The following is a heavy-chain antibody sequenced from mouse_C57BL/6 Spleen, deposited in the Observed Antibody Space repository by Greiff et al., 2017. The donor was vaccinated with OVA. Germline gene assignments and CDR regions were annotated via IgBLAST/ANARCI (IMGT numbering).Heavy chain of an antibody. CDR2: IHSNSGST. CDR3: ARGDYGSSPHY. V-gene: IGHV1-64*01. Sequence: VQLQQPGAELVKPGASVKLSCKASGYTFTSYWMHWVKQRPGQGLEWIGMIHSNSGSTNYNEKFKSKATLTVDKSSSTAYMQLSSLTSEDSAVYYCARGDYGSSPHYWGQGTTLTVSS. D-gene: IGHD1-1*01. CDR1: GYTFTSYW. J-gene: IGHJ2*01.